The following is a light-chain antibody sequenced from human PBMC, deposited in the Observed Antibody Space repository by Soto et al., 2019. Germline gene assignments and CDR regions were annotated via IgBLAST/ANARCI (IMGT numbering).Light chain of an antibody. J-gene: IGLJ1*01. CDR2: EVN. CDR1: SSDVGSYNL. Sequence: QSVLTQPASVSGSPGQSITISCTGTSSDVGSYNLVSWYQQHPGKAPKLMIYEVNKRPSGVSNRFSGSKSGNTASLTISGLRVEDEADYYCCSFAGSSTYVFGTGTKVTAL. V-gene: IGLV2-23*02. CDR3: CSFAGSSTYV.